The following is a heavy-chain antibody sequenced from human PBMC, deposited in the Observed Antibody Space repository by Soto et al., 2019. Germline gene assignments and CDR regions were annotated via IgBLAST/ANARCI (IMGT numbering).Heavy chain of an antibody. V-gene: IGHV1-18*04. D-gene: IGHD2-2*01. CDR2: ISAYNGNT. J-gene: IGHJ5*02. CDR1: GYTFTSYG. CDR3: ARDPEYCSSTGCYPDWFDP. Sequence: GASVKVSCKASGYTFTSYGISWVRQAPGQGLEWMGWISAYNGNTNYAQKLQGRVTMTTDTSTSTAYMELRSLRSDDTAVYYCARDPEYCSSTGCYPDWFDPWGQGTLVTVSS.